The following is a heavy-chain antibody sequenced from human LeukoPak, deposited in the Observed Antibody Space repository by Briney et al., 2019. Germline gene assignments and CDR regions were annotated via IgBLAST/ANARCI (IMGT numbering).Heavy chain of an antibody. D-gene: IGHD3-3*01. CDR2: INPNSGGT. J-gene: IGHJ6*03. Sequence: ASVKVSCKASGYTFTGYYMHWVRQAPGQGLEWMGWINPNSGGTNYAQKFQGRVTMTRDTSISTAYMELSRLRSDDTAVYYCARDDAFGVVITPAPYYYYYYMDVWGKGTTVTVSS. CDR3: ARDDAFGVVITPAPYYYYYYMDV. V-gene: IGHV1-2*02. CDR1: GYTFTGYY.